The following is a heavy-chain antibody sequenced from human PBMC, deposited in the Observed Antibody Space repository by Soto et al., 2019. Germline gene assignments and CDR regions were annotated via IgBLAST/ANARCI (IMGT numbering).Heavy chain of an antibody. D-gene: IGHD1-26*01. CDR1: GFNFSSYA. CDR2: ISYDGSNK. Sequence: QVQLVESGGGVVQPGRSLRLSCAASGFNFSSYAMHWVRQAPGKGLEWVAVISYDGSNKYYADSVKGRFTISRDNSKNTLYLQMNSLRAEDTDVYYCASRAVGGALTHGDYWGQGTLVTVSS. V-gene: IGHV3-30-3*01. J-gene: IGHJ4*02. CDR3: ASRAVGGALTHGDY.